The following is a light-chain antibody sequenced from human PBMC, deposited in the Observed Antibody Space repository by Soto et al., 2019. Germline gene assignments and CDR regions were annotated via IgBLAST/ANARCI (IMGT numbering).Light chain of an antibody. CDR3: YSYAGSYTWV. V-gene: IGLV2-11*01. CDR2: DVI. Sequence: QSALTQPRSVSGSPGQSVTISCTGTSSDVGGYNYVSWYQQHPGKAPKFMIYDVIKRPSGVPDRFSGSKSGNTASLTISGLQAEDEADYYCYSYAGSYTWVFGGGTKLTVL. CDR1: SSDVGGYNY. J-gene: IGLJ3*02.